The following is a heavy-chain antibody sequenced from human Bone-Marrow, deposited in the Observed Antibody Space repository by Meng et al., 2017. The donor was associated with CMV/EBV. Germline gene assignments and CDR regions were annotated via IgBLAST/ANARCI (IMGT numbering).Heavy chain of an antibody. D-gene: IGHD2-21*01. CDR1: GFTFSSYA. V-gene: IGHV3-30-3*01. J-gene: IGHJ4*02. Sequence: GESLKISCAASGFTFSSYAMHWVRQAPGKGLEWVAVISYDGSNKYYADSVKGRFTISRDNSKNTQYLQMNSLRAEDTAVYYCARSRRVVVIASYPDYWGQGTLVTVSS. CDR2: ISYDGSNK. CDR3: ARSRRVVVIASYPDY.